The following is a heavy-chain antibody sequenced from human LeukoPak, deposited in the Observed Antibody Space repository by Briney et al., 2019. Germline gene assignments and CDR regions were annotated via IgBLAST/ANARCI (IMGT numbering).Heavy chain of an antibody. Sequence: GGSLRLSCAGSGFTFSSYGMSWVRQAPGKGLEWVSCIRGSGTSTYYADSVKGRFTISRDNSKNTLYLQMNSLRAEDTVVYYCARVNLMGSSWYHFDYWGQGTLVTVSS. D-gene: IGHD6-13*01. V-gene: IGHV3-23*01. CDR2: IRGSGTST. CDR1: GFTFSSYG. J-gene: IGHJ4*02. CDR3: ARVNLMGSSWYHFDY.